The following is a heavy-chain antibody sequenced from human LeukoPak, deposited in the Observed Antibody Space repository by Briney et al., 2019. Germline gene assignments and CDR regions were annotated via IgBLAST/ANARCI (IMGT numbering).Heavy chain of an antibody. V-gene: IGHV3-30-3*01. Sequence: GGSLRLSCAASGFTFSSYAMHWVRQAPGKGLEWVAVISYDGSNKYYAGSVKGRFTISRDNSKNTLYLQMNSLRAEDTAVYYCARVGYYGSGSPNWFDPWGQGTLVTVSS. J-gene: IGHJ5*02. CDR1: GFTFSSYA. CDR3: ARVGYYGSGSPNWFDP. CDR2: ISYDGSNK. D-gene: IGHD3-10*01.